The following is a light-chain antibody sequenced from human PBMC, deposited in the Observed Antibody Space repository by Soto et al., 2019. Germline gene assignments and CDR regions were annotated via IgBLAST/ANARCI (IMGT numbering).Light chain of an antibody. CDR1: QSVSSN. CDR2: GAS. V-gene: IGKV3-15*01. Sequence: MTQSPSTLSASVGDRVTITCRASQSVSSNLAWYQQKPGQSPRLLMSGASKRATGVPDRFSGSGSGTDFTFTISRLEPEDFAVYYCQHYGHALWAFGQGTKVDIK. CDR3: QHYGHALWA. J-gene: IGKJ1*01.